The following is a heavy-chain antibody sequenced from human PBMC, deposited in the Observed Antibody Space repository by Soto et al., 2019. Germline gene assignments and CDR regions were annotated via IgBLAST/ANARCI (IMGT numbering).Heavy chain of an antibody. V-gene: IGHV4-34*01. CDR3: ARGEAFDNYQAR. Sequence: SETLSLTCAVYGGSLSCCYWNWIRQFPGKGVEGIGEIYHSGSTRYNPSLKSRVTLSADTSKNQFSLQLRSVTAADTAVYFCARGEAFDNYQARWGQGALVTVSS. CDR2: IYHSGST. J-gene: IGHJ4*02. D-gene: IGHD1-20*01. CDR1: GGSLSCCY.